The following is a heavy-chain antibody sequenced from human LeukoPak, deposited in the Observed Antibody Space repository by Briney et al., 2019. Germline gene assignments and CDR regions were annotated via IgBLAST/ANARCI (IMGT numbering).Heavy chain of an antibody. D-gene: IGHD3-10*01. CDR2: IYYSGST. CDR3: ARVRDGSGSYKFDY. Sequence: SETLSLTCTVSGGSISSYYWSWIRQPPGKGLEWIGYIYYSGSTNYNPSLKSRVTIPVDTSKNQFSLKLSSVTAADTAVYYCARVRDGSGSYKFDYWGQGTLVTVSS. J-gene: IGHJ4*02. CDR1: GGSISSYY. V-gene: IGHV4-59*01.